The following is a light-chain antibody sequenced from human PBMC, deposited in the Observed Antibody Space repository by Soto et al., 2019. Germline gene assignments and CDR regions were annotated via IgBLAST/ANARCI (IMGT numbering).Light chain of an antibody. V-gene: IGKV3-20*01. J-gene: IGKJ5*01. CDR3: QQYGSSPPIT. Sequence: EIVLTQSPGTLSLSPGERATLSCRASQSVSSSYLAWYQQKPGQAPRLLIYGASRRATGIPDRFSGSGSGTDFNLTISRLEPEDFAVYYCQQYGSSPPITFGQGTRLEIK. CDR1: QSVSSSY. CDR2: GAS.